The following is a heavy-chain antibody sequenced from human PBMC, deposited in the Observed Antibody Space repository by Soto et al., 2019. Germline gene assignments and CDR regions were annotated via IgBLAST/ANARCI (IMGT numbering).Heavy chain of an antibody. CDR1: GYTFTSYG. J-gene: IGHJ3*02. CDR3: ARELGEYCSGGSCPLDAFDI. D-gene: IGHD2-15*01. CDR2: ISAYNGNT. Sequence: ASVKVSCKASGYTFTSYGISWVRQAPGQRLEWLGWISAYNGNTNYAQKLQGRVTMTTDTSTSAAYMELRSLRSDDTAVYYCARELGEYCSGGSCPLDAFDIWGQGTMVTVSS. V-gene: IGHV1-18*01.